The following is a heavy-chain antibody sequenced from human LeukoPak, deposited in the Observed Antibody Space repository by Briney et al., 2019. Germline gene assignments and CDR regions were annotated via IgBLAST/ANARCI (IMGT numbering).Heavy chain of an antibody. CDR2: ISGSGGST. J-gene: IGHJ4*02. CDR1: GFTFSSYA. Sequence: GGSLRLSCAASGFTFSSYAMSWVRQAPGKGLEWVSAISGSGGSTYYADSVKGRFTISRDNSKNTLYLQMNSLRAEDTAVYYCATSPTIFGVDTPFDYWGQGTLVTVSS. D-gene: IGHD3-3*01. V-gene: IGHV3-23*01. CDR3: ATSPTIFGVDTPFDY.